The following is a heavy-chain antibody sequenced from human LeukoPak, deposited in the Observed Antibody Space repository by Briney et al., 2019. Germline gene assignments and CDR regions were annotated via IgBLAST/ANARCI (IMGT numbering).Heavy chain of an antibody. CDR3: ARGHRITIFGVVIHQYFQH. J-gene: IGHJ1*01. D-gene: IGHD3-3*01. CDR1: GYTFTSYY. V-gene: IGHV1-2*02. CDR2: INPNSGGT. Sequence: ASVKVSCKASGYTFTSYYMHWVRQAPGQGLEWMGWINPNSGGTNYAQKFQGRVTMTRDTSISTAYMELSRLRSDDTAVYYCARGHRITIFGVVIHQYFQHWGQGTLVTVSS.